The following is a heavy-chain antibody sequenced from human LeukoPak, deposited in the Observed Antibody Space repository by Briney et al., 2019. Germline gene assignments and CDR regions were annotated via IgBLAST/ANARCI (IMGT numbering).Heavy chain of an antibody. CDR1: GGSISSYY. J-gene: IGHJ5*02. V-gene: IGHV4-59*01. CDR2: IYYSGST. CDR3: ARTRTSSGWYRSPWFDP. Sequence: SETLSLTCTVSGGSISSYYWSWIRQPPGKGLEWIGYIYYSGSTNYNPSLKSRVTISVDTSKNQFSLKLSSVTVADTAVYYCARTRTSSGWYRSPWFDPWGQGTLVTVSS. D-gene: IGHD6-19*01.